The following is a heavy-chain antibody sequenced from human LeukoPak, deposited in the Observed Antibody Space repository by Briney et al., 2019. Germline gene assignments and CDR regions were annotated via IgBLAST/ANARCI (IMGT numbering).Heavy chain of an antibody. D-gene: IGHD6-13*01. CDR2: IYYSGST. V-gene: IGHV4-39*07. J-gene: IGHJ5*02. CDR3: ARDDSSSGRFDP. CDR1: GGSISSSSYY. Sequence: PSETLSLTCTVSGGSISSSSYYWGWIRQPPGKGLEWIGSIYYSGSTYYNPSLKSRVTISVDTSKNQFSLKLSSVTAADTAVYHCARDDSSSGRFDPWGQGTLVTVSS.